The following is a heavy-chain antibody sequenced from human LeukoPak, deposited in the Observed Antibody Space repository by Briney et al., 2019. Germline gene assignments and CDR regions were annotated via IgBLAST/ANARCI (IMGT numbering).Heavy chain of an antibody. V-gene: IGHV3-11*01. CDR1: GFTFSDYY. CDR2: ISSSGSTI. CDR3: ARDFRPDSSSYYLGYYYGMDV. Sequence: PGGSLRLSCAASGFTFSDYYMSWIRQAPGKGLEWVSYISSSGSTIYYADSVKGRFTISRDNAKNSLYLQMNSLRAEDTAVYYCARDFRPDSSSYYLGYYYGMDVWGQGTTVTVSS. J-gene: IGHJ6*02. D-gene: IGHD3-22*01.